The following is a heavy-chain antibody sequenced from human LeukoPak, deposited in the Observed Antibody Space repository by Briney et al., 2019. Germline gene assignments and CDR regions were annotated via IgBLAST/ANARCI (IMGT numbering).Heavy chain of an antibody. CDR3: ARAGSGSSPFDY. V-gene: IGHV1-3*01. CDR1: GYTLTGYV. CDR2: INAGNGNT. Sequence: ASVTVSCKASGYTLTGYVMQWVRQAPGQRPEWMGWINAGNGNTKYSQKFQGRVTITRDTSASTVYMELSSLRSEDTSVYYCARAGSGSSPFDYWGQGTLVTVSS. J-gene: IGHJ4*02. D-gene: IGHD1-26*01.